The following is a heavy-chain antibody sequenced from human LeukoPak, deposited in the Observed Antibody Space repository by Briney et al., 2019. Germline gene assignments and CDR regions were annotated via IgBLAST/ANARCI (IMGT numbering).Heavy chain of an antibody. CDR1: GFTFSSYS. CDR2: ISSGSSYL. Sequence: GGSLRLSCAASGFTFSSYSMNWVRQAPGKGLEWVSSISSGSSYLYYADSMKGRFTISRDNAKNSLYLQMNSLRAEDTAVYYCAKDQQLWFFYAFDIWGQGTMVTVSS. CDR3: AKDQQLWFFYAFDI. V-gene: IGHV3-21*01. D-gene: IGHD5-18*01. J-gene: IGHJ3*02.